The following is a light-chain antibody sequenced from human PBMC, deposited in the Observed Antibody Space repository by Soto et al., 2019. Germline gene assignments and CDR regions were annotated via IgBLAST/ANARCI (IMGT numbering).Light chain of an antibody. CDR1: QSVSSSY. J-gene: IGKJ2*01. CDR3: QQYDSSPPT. CDR2: GAS. V-gene: IGKV3-20*01. Sequence: EIVLTQSPDTLSLSPGERATLSCRASQSVSSSYLAWYQQIPGQAPRLLIYGASSRATGIPERFSGSGSGTDFTLAISRLEPEDFAVYFCQQYDSSPPTFGQGTKVEIK.